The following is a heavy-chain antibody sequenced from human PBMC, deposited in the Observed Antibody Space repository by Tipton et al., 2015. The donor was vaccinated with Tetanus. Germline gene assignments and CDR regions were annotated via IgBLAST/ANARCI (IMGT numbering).Heavy chain of an antibody. D-gene: IGHD3-22*01. CDR1: GDSVSSNTDA. J-gene: IGHJ3*02. Sequence: GLVKPSQTLSLTCAISGDSVSSNTDAWNWIRQSPSRGLEWLGRTYYRSKWYNDYSLSVKSRITINPDTSKNQFSLQLKSVTPEDAVIYYGGRDSGLVLDAFDIWGRGTMVTVSS. CDR2: TYYRSKWYN. CDR3: GRDSGLVLDAFDI. V-gene: IGHV6-1*01.